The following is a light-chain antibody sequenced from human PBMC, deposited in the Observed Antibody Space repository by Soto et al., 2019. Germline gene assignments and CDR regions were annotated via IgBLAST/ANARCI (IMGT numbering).Light chain of an antibody. Sequence: QSVLTQPASVSGSPGQSITISCTGTSSYVGSDNLVSWYQQHPGKAPKFIIYEVSQRPAGVSYRFSGSKSGNTAYLTISGLQAEDEADYYCCSYAGSITYVFGTGTKVPVL. V-gene: IGLV2-23*02. CDR2: EVS. CDR1: SSYVGSDNL. J-gene: IGLJ1*01. CDR3: CSYAGSITYV.